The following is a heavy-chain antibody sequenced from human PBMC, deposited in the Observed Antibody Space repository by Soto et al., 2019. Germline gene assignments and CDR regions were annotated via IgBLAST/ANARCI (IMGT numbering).Heavy chain of an antibody. CDR3: ATSFRYFDN. CDR1: GFTPTTTP. CDR2: ISGTASRT. Sequence: GGSLRLSCAGSGFTPTTTPLSWVRQPPGKGLEWVTTISGTASRTYYVDSVRGRFFISRDNSKNTVTLQMNNLTVDDTAVYYCATSFRYFDNWGQGTRVTVSS. J-gene: IGHJ4*02. V-gene: IGHV3-23*01. D-gene: IGHD3-9*01.